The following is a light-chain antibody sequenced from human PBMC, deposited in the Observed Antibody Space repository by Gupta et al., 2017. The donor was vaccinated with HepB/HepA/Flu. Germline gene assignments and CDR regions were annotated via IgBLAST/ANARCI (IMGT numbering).Light chain of an antibody. CDR1: QSVTSK. V-gene: IGKV3-15*01. CDR3: QQYDTGPLT. Sequence: EIVMTQSPATLSVSPGERATTSCSASQSVTSKLAWYQQKPGQAPRLLIYGASARATGIPARFSGSGSGTEFTLTISRLESEDFAVYHCQQYDTGPLTFGQGTRLEIK. CDR2: GAS. J-gene: IGKJ5*01.